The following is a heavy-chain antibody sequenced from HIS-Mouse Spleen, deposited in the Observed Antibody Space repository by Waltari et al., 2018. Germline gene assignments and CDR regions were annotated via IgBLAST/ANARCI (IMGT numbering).Heavy chain of an antibody. CDR2: IYYSGST. CDR1: GGSISSSSYY. V-gene: IGHV4-39*07. J-gene: IGHJ2*01. CDR3: AREIPYSSSWYDWYFDL. D-gene: IGHD6-13*01. Sequence: QLQLQESGPGLVKPSETLSLTCTVSGGSISSSSYYWGWIRQPPGKGLEWIGSIYYSGSTSYNPSLKSRVTISVDTSKNQSSLKLSSVTAADTAVYYCAREIPYSSSWYDWYFDLWGRGTLVTVSS.